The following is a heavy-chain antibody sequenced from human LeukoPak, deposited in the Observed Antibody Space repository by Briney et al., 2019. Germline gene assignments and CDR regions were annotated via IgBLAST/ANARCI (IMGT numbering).Heavy chain of an antibody. J-gene: IGHJ4*02. CDR3: AKGRGGSIVVVPAAILDY. CDR2: ISGSGGST. Sequence: GGSLRLSCAASGFTFSTYAMSWVRQAPGKGLXXXXXISGSGGSTYYADSVKGRFTISRDNSKNTLYLQMNSLRAEDTAVYYCAKGRGGSIVVVPAAILDYWGQGTLVTVSS. D-gene: IGHD2-2*01. V-gene: IGHV3-23*01. CDR1: GFTFSTYA.